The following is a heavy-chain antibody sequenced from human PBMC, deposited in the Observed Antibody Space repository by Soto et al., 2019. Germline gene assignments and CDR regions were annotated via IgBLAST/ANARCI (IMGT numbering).Heavy chain of an antibody. D-gene: IGHD3-10*01. CDR1: GFTFSSYA. CDR2: ISYDGSNK. Sequence: GGSLRLSCAASGFTFSSYAMHWVRQAPGKGLEWVAVISYDGSNKYYADSVKGRFTISRDNSKNTLYLQMNSLRAEDTAVYYCAKTRRDGPSGGYYFDYWGQGTLVTVSS. J-gene: IGHJ4*02. CDR3: AKTRRDGPSGGYYFDY. V-gene: IGHV3-30-3*02.